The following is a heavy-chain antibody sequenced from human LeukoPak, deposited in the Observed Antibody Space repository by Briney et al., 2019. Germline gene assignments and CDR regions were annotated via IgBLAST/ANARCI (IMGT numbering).Heavy chain of an antibody. D-gene: IGHD4/OR15-4a*01. V-gene: IGHV3-21*01. J-gene: IGHJ5*02. CDR2: ISSSSSYI. CDR3: ARDGAWFDP. CDR1: GFTFSTYN. Sequence: GGSLRLSCAASGFTFSTYNMNWVRQAPGKGLEWVSSISSSSSYIYYADSVKGRFTISRDNAKNSLYLQMNSLRAEDTAVYYCARDGAWFDPWGQGTLVTVSS.